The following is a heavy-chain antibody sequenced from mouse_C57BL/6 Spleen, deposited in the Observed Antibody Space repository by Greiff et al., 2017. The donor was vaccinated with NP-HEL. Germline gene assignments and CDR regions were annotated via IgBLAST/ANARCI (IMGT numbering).Heavy chain of an antibody. CDR2: IYPGDGDT. V-gene: IGHV1-80*01. CDR1: GYAFSSYW. D-gene: IGHD2-4*01. CDR3: ARPYYDHDGAWFAY. J-gene: IGHJ3*01. Sequence: QVQLKESGAELVKPGASVKISCKASGYAFSSYWMNWVKQRPGKGLEWIGQIYPGDGDTNYNGKFKGKATLTADKSSSTAYMQLSSLTSEDSAVYFCARPYYDHDGAWFAYWGQGTLVTVSA.